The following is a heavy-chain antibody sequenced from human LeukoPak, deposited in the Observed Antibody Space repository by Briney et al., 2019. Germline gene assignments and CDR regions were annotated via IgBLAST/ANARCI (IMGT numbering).Heavy chain of an antibody. CDR3: ARGGFDVLRYFDWISYGMDV. Sequence: GESLKVSCKASGYTFTSYAMHWVRQAPGQRLEWMGWINAGNGNTKYSQKFQGRVTITRDTSASTAYMELSSLRSEDTAVYYCARGGFDVLRYFDWISYGMDVWGQGTTVTVSS. V-gene: IGHV1-3*01. CDR1: GYTFTSYA. CDR2: INAGNGNT. D-gene: IGHD3-9*01. J-gene: IGHJ6*02.